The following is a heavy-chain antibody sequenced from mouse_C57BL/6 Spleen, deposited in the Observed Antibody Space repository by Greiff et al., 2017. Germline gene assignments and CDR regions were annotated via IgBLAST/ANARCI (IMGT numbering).Heavy chain of an antibody. Sequence: EVQLQQSGPGLVKPSQSLSLTCSVTGYSITSGYYWNWIRQFPGNKLEWMGYISYDGSNNYNPSLKNRISITRDTSKNQFFLKLNSVTTEDTATYYCARERLTPYYYAMDYWGQGTSVTVSS. CDR2: ISYDGSN. D-gene: IGHD2-4*01. V-gene: IGHV3-6*01. CDR1: GYSITSGYY. CDR3: ARERLTPYYYAMDY. J-gene: IGHJ4*01.